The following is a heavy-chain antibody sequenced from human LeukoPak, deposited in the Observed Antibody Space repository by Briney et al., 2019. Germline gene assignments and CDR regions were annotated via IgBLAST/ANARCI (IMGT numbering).Heavy chain of an antibody. CDR2: ISGSGGDT. CDR3: ARGQQLGD. V-gene: IGHV3-23*01. J-gene: IGHJ4*02. D-gene: IGHD6-13*01. Sequence: GGSLRLSCAASGFTFSTDAMTWVRQAPGKGLQWVSAISGSGGDTYYEDSVKGRFTSSRDNAKNSLYLQMNSLRAEDTAIYYCARGQQLGDWGQGTLVTVSS. CDR1: GFTFSTDA.